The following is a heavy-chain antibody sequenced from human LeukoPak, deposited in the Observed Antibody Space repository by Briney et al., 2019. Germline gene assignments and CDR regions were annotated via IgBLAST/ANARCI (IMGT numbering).Heavy chain of an antibody. CDR3: AKDATAVVGTVFMDV. J-gene: IGHJ6*03. CDR2: ITSSSSYI. V-gene: IGHV3-21*01. Sequence: GGSLRLSCAASGFTFSSYTMNWVRQAPGKGLEWVSSITSSSSYIYYADSVKGRFTISRDNAENSLYLQMNSLRAEDTAVYYCAKDATAVVGTVFMDVWGKGNTVTISS. CDR1: GFTFSSYT. D-gene: IGHD6-13*01.